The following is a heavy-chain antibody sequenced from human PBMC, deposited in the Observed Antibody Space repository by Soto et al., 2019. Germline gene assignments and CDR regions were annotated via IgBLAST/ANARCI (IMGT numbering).Heavy chain of an antibody. J-gene: IGHJ4*02. CDR1: GVTLSNFG. CDR3: VGEVASGY. Sequence: QVQLVESGGGVVQPGRSLRLSCAASGVTLSNFGMHWVRQAPGKGLGWVAVISRDGSTMFYADSVKGRLTISRDSSRNTLYLQMNSLRAEDTAVYHCVGEVASGYWGQGTLVTVSS. D-gene: IGHD2-21*01. CDR2: ISRDGSTM. V-gene: IGHV3-30*03.